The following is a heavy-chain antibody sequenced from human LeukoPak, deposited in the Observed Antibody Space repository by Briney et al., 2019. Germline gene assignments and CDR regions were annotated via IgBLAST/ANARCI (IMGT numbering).Heavy chain of an antibody. CDR3: ARVYSSSSPYFDY. CDR1: GFTFSSYA. J-gene: IGHJ4*02. CDR2: ISSNGGST. Sequence: GRSLRLSCAASGFTFSSYAMHWVRQAPGKGLEYVSAISSNGGSTYYANSVKGRFTISRDNSKNTLYLQMGSLRAEDMAVYYCARVYSSSSPYFDYWGQGTLVTVSS. D-gene: IGHD6-6*01. V-gene: IGHV3-64*01.